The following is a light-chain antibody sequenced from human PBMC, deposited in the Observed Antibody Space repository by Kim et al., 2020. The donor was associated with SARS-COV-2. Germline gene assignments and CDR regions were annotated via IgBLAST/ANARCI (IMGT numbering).Light chain of an antibody. CDR1: SRRKYF. V-gene: IGLV3-19*01. CDR3: SSRGSSSSQWV. CDR2: GEK. J-gene: IGLJ3*02. Sequence: RRTRRGESRRKYFATWYEQKPGQAAVLVVYGEKNRPSAIIQGLFGSTRGSKGASTITGAEAEDEDDYYCSSRGSSSSQWVFGGGTQLTVL.